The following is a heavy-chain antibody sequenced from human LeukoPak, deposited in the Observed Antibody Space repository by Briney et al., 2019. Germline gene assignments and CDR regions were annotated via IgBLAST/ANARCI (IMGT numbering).Heavy chain of an antibody. D-gene: IGHD3-3*01. CDR1: GFTFSSYG. Sequence: GRSLRLSCAASGFTFSSYGMHWVRQAPGKGLEWVAVIWYDGSNKYYADSVKGRFTISRDNSKNTLYLQMNSLRAEGTAVYYCAREGVDFWSGVLSFDYWGQGTLVTVSS. CDR2: IWYDGSNK. CDR3: AREGVDFWSGVLSFDY. J-gene: IGHJ4*02. V-gene: IGHV3-33*01.